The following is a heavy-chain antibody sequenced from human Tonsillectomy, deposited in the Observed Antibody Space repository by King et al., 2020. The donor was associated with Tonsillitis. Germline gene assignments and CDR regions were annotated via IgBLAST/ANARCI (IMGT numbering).Heavy chain of an antibody. CDR1: GGSFSGYY. V-gene: IGHV4-34*01. CDR3: ARGLYYYDSSDYSFAFDI. D-gene: IGHD3-22*01. CDR2: INHSGSA. J-gene: IGHJ3*02. Sequence: VQLQQWGAGLLKPSETLSLTCAVYGGSFSGYYWSWIRQSPVMGLEWIGEINHSGSANNNPSLKSRVTISVDTSKNQFSLKLTSVTAADTAVYYCARGLYYYDSSDYSFAFDIWGQGTMVTVSS.